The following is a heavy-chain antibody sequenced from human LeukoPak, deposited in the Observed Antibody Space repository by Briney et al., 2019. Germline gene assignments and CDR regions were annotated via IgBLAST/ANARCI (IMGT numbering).Heavy chain of an antibody. CDR2: ISGSGTGT. J-gene: IGHJ4*02. CDR1: GFTFSSSA. Sequence: PGGSLRLSSAASGFTFSSSAMSWVRQAPGKGLYWVSAISGSGTGTYYADSVKGRFTISRDNSKNTLYLQMNSLRAEDTAVYYCAKEGGTGTRFDYWGQGTLVTVSS. V-gene: IGHV3-23*01. CDR3: AKEGGTGTRFDY. D-gene: IGHD1-7*01.